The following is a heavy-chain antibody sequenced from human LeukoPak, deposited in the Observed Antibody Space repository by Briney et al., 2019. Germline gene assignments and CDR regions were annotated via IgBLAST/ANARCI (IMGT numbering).Heavy chain of an antibody. CDR2: IYSGGST. J-gene: IGHJ4*02. Sequence: GGSLRLSCAASGFAVSSNYMSWVRQAPGQGLEWVSVIYSGGSTYYADSVKGRFIISRDINSLRAEDTAVYYCARTYGDYVYILGYWGQGTLVTVSS. CDR3: ARTYGDYVYILGY. CDR1: GFAVSSNY. D-gene: IGHD4-17*01. V-gene: IGHV3-53*01.